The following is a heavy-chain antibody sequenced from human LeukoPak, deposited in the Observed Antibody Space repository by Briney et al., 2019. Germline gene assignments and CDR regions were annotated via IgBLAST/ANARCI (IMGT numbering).Heavy chain of an antibody. Sequence: GGSLRLSCAATGFTFSNAWMSWVRQAPGKGLEWVGLIKNKADGGTTDFAAPVKGRFTISRDDSKSTLYLQMNNLKSEDTGVYYCTTVKSSYIGTGSPGWLDPWGQGTLVTVSS. CDR3: TTVKSSYIGTGSPGWLDP. CDR2: IKNKADGGTT. D-gene: IGHD1-1*01. CDR1: GFTFSNAW. V-gene: IGHV3-15*01. J-gene: IGHJ5*02.